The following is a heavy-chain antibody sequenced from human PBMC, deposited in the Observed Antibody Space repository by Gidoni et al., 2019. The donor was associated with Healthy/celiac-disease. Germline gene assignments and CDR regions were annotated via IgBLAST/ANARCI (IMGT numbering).Heavy chain of an antibody. V-gene: IGHV3-23*01. D-gene: IGHD1-20*01. Sequence: EVQLLESGGGLVQPGGYLRLSCSASGFTFTNYPMSWGRQAPGKGLEWVASISAGGSSTYYPDSVRGRFTISRDNSKNTLYLQMNSRRAEDTAVYYCAKGREVITPDYWGQGTLVTVSS. CDR2: ISAGGSST. CDR3: AKGREVITPDY. J-gene: IGHJ4*02. CDR1: GFTFTNYP.